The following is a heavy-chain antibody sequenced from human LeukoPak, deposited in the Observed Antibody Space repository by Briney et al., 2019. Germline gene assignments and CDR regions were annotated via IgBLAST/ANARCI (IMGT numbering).Heavy chain of an antibody. CDR1: GGSISSGGYS. CDR3: ARSYDYFDY. V-gene: IGHV4-61*08. Sequence: KSSETLSLTCAVSGGSISSGGYSWSWIRQPPGKGLEWIGYIYYSGSTNYNPSLKSRVTISVDTSKNQFSLKLSSVTAADTAVYYCARSYDYFDYWGQGTLVTVSS. J-gene: IGHJ4*02. CDR2: IYYSGST. D-gene: IGHD1-26*01.